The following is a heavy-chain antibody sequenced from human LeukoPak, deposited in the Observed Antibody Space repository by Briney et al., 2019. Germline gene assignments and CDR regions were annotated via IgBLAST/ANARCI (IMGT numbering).Heavy chain of an antibody. CDR3: ARVVGIAAAGTSAYGMDV. CDR1: GGSIGSYY. Sequence: PSETLSLTCTVSGGSIGSYYWSWIRQPPGKGLEWIGYIYYSGSTNYNPSLKSRVTISVDTSKNQFSLKLSSVTAADTAVYYCARVVGIAAAGTSAYGMDVWGQGTTVTVSS. CDR2: IYYSGST. V-gene: IGHV4-59*01. D-gene: IGHD6-13*01. J-gene: IGHJ6*02.